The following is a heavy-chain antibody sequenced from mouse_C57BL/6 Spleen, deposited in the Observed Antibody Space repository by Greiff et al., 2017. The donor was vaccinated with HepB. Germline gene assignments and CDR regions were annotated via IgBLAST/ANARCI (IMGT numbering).Heavy chain of an antibody. CDR3: ARHYDYDVIYAMDY. D-gene: IGHD2-4*01. CDR1: GYTFTSYW. Sequence: VQLQQPGAELVKPGASVKMSCKASGYTFTSYWITWVKQRPGQGLEWIGDIYPGSGSTNYNEKFKSKATLTVDTSSSTAYMQLSSLTSEDSAVYYCARHYDYDVIYAMDYWGQGTSVTVSS. J-gene: IGHJ4*01. CDR2: IYPGSGST. V-gene: IGHV1-55*01.